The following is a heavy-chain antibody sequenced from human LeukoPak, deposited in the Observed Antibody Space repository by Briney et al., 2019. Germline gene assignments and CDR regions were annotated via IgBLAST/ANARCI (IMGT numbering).Heavy chain of an antibody. V-gene: IGHV4-61*02. CDR3: ARRSLAVADDY. J-gene: IGHJ4*02. CDR1: GGSISSGSYY. Sequence: SQTQSLTCTVSGGSISSGSYYWSWIRQPAGRGLEWIGRIYTSGITNYNPSLKSRVTISVDTSKNQFSLKLSPVTAADTAVYYCARRSLAVADDYWGQGTLVTVSS. CDR2: IYTSGIT. D-gene: IGHD6-19*01.